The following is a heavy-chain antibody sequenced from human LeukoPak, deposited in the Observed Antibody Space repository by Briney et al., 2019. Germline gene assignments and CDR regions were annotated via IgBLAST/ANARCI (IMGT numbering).Heavy chain of an antibody. J-gene: IGHJ6*04. D-gene: IGHD3-10*01. CDR2: INHSGST. V-gene: IGHV4-34*01. Sequence: SETLSLTCAVYGGSFSGYYWSWIRQPPGKGLEWFGGINHSGSTNYNPSLKSRVTISVDTSKNQFSLKLSSVTAADTAVYYCARGGAMVRGVIKRFGMDVWGKGTTVTVSS. CDR3: ARGGAMVRGVIKRFGMDV. CDR1: GGSFSGYY.